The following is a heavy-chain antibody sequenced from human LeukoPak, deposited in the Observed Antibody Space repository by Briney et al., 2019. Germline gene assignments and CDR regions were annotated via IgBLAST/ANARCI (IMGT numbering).Heavy chain of an antibody. Sequence: PSQTLSLTCTVSGGSISSGSYYWSWIRQPAGKGLEWIGRIYTSGSTNYNPSLKSRVTISVDTSKNQFSLKLSSVTAADTAVYCCARAPYWGSSHFDYWAREPWSPSPQ. D-gene: IGHD3-16*01. CDR2: IYTSGST. V-gene: IGHV4-61*02. CDR1: GGSISSGSYY. J-gene: IGHJ4*02. CDR3: ARAPYWGSSHFDY.